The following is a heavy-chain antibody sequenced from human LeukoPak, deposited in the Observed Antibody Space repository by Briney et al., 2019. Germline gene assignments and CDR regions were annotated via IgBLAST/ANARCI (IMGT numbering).Heavy chain of an antibody. CDR2: NDNGSTR. V-gene: IGHV3-53*01. D-gene: IGHD2-15*01. Sequence: GGSLRLSCAASGFTVSSNYMSWVRQAPGKGLEWVSGINDNGSTRFYAASVKGRFTSSRDNPKNTLYLQMNGLRVEDTAIYYCARGLARSDVGRWSWGQGTLVIVSS. CDR3: ARGLARSDVGRWS. CDR1: GFTVSSNY. J-gene: IGHJ5*02.